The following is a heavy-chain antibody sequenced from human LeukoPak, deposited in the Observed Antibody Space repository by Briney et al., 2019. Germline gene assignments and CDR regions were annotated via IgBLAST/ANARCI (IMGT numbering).Heavy chain of an antibody. CDR1: GGSISSYY. J-gene: IGHJ6*03. D-gene: IGHD6-13*01. CDR3: ARDPLGYYYMDV. V-gene: IGHV4-38-2*02. Sequence: SETLSLTCTVSGGSISSYYWGWIRQPPGKGLEWIGNIYHSGSTYYNPSLKSRVTILVDTSKNQFSLKLSSVTAADTAVYYCARDPLGYYYMDVWGKGTTVTVSS. CDR2: IYHSGST.